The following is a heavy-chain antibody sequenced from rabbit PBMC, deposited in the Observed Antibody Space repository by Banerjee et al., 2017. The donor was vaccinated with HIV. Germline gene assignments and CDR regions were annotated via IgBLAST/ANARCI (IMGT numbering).Heavy chain of an antibody. D-gene: IGHD2-1*01. CDR1: GFSFSSSYW. J-gene: IGHJ4*01. Sequence: QEQLVESGGDLVQPEGSLTLTCTASGFSFSSSYWICWVRQAPGKGLEWIGYIDPVFGSTNYASWVNGRFTISLDNAQNTVFLQMTSLTAADTATYFCARSYDDYGDLNLWGPGTLVTVS. CDR3: ARSYDDYGDLNL. V-gene: IGHV1S45*01. CDR2: IDPVFGST.